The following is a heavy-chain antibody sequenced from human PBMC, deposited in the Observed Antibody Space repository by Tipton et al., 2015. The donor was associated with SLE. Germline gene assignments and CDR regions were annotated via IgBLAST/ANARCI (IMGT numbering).Heavy chain of an antibody. CDR1: GGSISGSS. J-gene: IGHJ5*02. Sequence: TLSLTCTVSGGSISGSSWSWIRQPPGKGLEWIGYSSHSGRSNYNSSLRSRVTISVDTSKKQFSLKLSSLTAADTAVYYCTRGGTGDGTNPFDPWGQGTLVTVSS. V-gene: IGHV4-59*12. CDR3: TRGGTGDGTNPFDP. D-gene: IGHD2-8*01. CDR2: SSHSGRS.